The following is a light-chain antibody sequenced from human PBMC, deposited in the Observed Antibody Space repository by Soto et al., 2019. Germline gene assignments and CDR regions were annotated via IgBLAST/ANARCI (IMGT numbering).Light chain of an antibody. J-gene: IGKJ5*01. CDR3: QQYGNSPIT. V-gene: IGKV3D-15*02. CDR1: QSVSSD. CDR2: GAS. Sequence: EIVMTQSPVTLSVSPGERATLSCRASQSVSSDLAWYHQKPGQAPRLLIYGASTRATGIPARFSGSGSGTEFTLTINSLQSEDFAVYYCQQYGNSPITFGQGTRLEIK.